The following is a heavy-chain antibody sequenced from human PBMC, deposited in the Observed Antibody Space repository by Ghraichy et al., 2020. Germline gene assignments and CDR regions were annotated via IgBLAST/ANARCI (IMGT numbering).Heavy chain of an antibody. CDR2: IYTSGST. CDR1: GGSISSYY. CDR3: AGGSITIFGVVIIGFDY. V-gene: IGHV4-4*07. Sequence: EPLSLTCTVSGGSISSYYWSWIRQPAGKGLEWIGRIYTSGSTNYNPSLKSRVTMSVDTSKNQFSLKLSSVTAADTAVYYCAGGSITIFGVVIIGFDYWGQGTLVTVSS. J-gene: IGHJ4*02. D-gene: IGHD3-3*01.